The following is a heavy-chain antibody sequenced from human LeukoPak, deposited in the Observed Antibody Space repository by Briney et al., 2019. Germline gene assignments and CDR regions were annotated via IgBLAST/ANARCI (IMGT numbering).Heavy chain of an antibody. J-gene: IGHJ4*02. CDR1: GGSISSYY. CDR3: ARETPDSSSWTDFDY. V-gene: IGHV4-34*01. Sequence: PSETLSLTCTVSGGSISSYYWNWIRQTPGKGLEWIGEVNDSGGTNINPSLRSRVILSVDTSKNQFSLKLSSVTAEDTAVYYCARETPDSSSWTDFDYWGQGTLVTVSS. CDR2: VNDSGGT. D-gene: IGHD6-13*01.